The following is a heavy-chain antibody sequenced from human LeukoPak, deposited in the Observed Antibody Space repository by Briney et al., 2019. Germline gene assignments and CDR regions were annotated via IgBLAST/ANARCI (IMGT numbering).Heavy chain of an antibody. V-gene: IGHV4-38-2*02. D-gene: IGHD2-21*01. Sequence: SETLSLTCTVSGYSISSGYYWGWIRQPPGKGLEWIGSIYHSGSTYYNPSLKSRVTISVDTSKNQFSLKLSSVTAADTAVYYCAREMWFYAFDIWGQGTMVTVSS. CDR2: IYHSGST. J-gene: IGHJ3*02. CDR3: AREMWFYAFDI. CDR1: GYSISSGYY.